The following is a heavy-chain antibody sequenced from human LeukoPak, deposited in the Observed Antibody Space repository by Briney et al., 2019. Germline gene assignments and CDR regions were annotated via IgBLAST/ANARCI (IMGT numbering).Heavy chain of an antibody. CDR1: GFTFSGYW. CDR2: LNSDGTTI. CDR3: VKGAGGPRNYVLDY. V-gene: IGHV3-74*01. J-gene: IGHJ4*02. D-gene: IGHD3-10*02. Sequence: GGSLRLSCVASGFTFSGYWMHWVRQAPGMGLVWVSRLNSDGTTINYADSVKGRFTISRDNAKNTVYLQMSGLRDDDTALYFCVKGAGGPRNYVLDYWGQGALVSVSS.